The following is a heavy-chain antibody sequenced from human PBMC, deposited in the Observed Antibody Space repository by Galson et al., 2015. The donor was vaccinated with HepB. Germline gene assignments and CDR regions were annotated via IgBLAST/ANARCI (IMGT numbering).Heavy chain of an antibody. V-gene: IGHV3-23*01. Sequence: SLRLSCAASGFMFNDYAMSWVRQAPGKGLEWVSAISARGYSTYFADSVKGRFTISRDNSKNTLYLQMNSLRAEDTAIYFCAKGRAASKDTVVVPLAQSDYWGQGTLVTVSS. D-gene: IGHD2-2*01. J-gene: IGHJ4*02. CDR3: AKGRAASKDTVVVPLAQSDY. CDR1: GFMFNDYA. CDR2: ISARGYST.